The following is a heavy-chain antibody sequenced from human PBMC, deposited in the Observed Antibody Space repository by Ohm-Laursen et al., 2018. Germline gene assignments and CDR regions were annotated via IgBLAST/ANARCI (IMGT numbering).Heavy chain of an antibody. V-gene: IGHV3-30*03. Sequence: SLRLSCTASGFTFSSYGMHWVRQAPGKGLEWVAVISYDGSNKYYADSVKGRFTISRDNSKNTLYLQMNSLRAEDTAVYYCARGTWGSYRMYYFDYWGRGTLVTVSS. CDR1: GFTFSSYG. CDR3: ARGTWGSYRMYYFDY. J-gene: IGHJ4*02. CDR2: ISYDGSNK. D-gene: IGHD3-16*02.